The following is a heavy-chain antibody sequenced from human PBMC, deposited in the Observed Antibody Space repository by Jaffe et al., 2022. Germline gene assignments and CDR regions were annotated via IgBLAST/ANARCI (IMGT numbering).Heavy chain of an antibody. CDR2: ISWDGGST. J-gene: IGHJ4*02. CDR1: GFTFDDYA. Sequence: EVQLVESGGVVVQPGGSLRLSCAASGFTFDDYAMHWVRQAPGKGLEWVSLISWDGGSTYYADSVKGRFTISRDNSKNSLYLQMNSLRAEDTALYYCAKDIGEHDYGFDYWGQGTLVTVSS. CDR3: AKDIGEHDYGFDY. V-gene: IGHV3-43D*04. D-gene: IGHD4-17*01.